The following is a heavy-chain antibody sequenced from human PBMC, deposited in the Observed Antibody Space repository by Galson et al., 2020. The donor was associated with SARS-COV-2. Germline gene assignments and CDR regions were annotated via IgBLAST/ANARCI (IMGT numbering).Heavy chain of an antibody. CDR2: NGTAGDT. J-gene: IGHJ6*02. Sequence: QLGESLKISCAASGFTFSSYDMHWVRQATGKGLEWVSANGTAGDTYYPGSVKGRFTISRENAKNSLYLQMNSLRAGDTAVYYCARAAHYYDSSGYYQRLNYYYYYGMDVWGQGTTVTVSS. D-gene: IGHD3-22*01. V-gene: IGHV3-13*01. CDR3: ARAAHYYDSSGYYQRLNYYYYYGMDV. CDR1: GFTFSSYD.